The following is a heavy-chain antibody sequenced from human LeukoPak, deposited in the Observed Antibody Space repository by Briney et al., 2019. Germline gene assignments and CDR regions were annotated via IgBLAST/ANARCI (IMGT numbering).Heavy chain of an antibody. D-gene: IGHD2-2*02. J-gene: IGHJ4*02. Sequence: ASVKVSCKASGYTFTGYYMHWVRQAPGQGLEWMGWINPNSGGTNYAQKVQGRVTMTRDTSISTAYMELSRLRSDDTAVYYCAREEYCSSTSCYTEYWGQGTLVTVSS. CDR1: GYTFTGYY. CDR3: AREEYCSSTSCYTEY. V-gene: IGHV1-2*02. CDR2: INPNSGGT.